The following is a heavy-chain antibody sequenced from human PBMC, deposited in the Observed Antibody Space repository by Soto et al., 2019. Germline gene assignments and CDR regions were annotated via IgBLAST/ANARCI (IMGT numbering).Heavy chain of an antibody. Sequence: GGSLRLSCAASGFTFSSYWMHWVRQAPGKGLVWVSGISSDGGSTSYADSVKGRFTISRDNAKNTLYLQMNSLRAEDTAVYYCAKEAGIAVADTPDYWGQGTLVTVSS. CDR1: GFTFSSYW. J-gene: IGHJ4*02. CDR3: AKEAGIAVADTPDY. D-gene: IGHD6-19*01. CDR2: ISSDGGST. V-gene: IGHV3-74*01.